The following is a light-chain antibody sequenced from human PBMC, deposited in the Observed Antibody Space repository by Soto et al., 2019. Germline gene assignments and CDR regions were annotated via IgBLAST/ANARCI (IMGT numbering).Light chain of an antibody. V-gene: IGKV1-9*01. J-gene: IGKJ3*01. CDR2: SSS. CDR3: QQLNNYPRT. CDR1: QDIHVF. Sequence: DVQLTQSPSFLSASEGDTITITCRASQDIHVFLAWYQHKPGKAPRLLIDSSSTLQSGGPSSCSCSGSGTELTLTSIYLQPEDFATYYCQQLNNYPRTFGPGTKVDVK.